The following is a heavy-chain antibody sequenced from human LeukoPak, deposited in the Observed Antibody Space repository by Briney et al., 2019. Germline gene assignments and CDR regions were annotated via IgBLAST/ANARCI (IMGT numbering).Heavy chain of an antibody. CDR3: ARGGVRDFDS. Sequence: PSETLSLTCTVSGDSISPYSWSWIRQPPGKGLEWIGYIYYSGSAIYNPSLRSRVTISVDTSKSQFSLKLSSVTAADTAVYYCARGGVRDFDSWGQGTLVTVSS. D-gene: IGHD4-17*01. J-gene: IGHJ4*02. CDR2: IYYSGSA. CDR1: GDSISPYS. V-gene: IGHV4-59*01.